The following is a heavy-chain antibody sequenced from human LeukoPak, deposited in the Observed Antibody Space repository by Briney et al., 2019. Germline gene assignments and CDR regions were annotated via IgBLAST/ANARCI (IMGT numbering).Heavy chain of an antibody. CDR2: INHSGST. Sequence: SETLSLTCAVYGGSFSGYYWSWIRQPPGKGLEWIGEINHSGSTNSNPSLKSRVTISVDTSKNQFSLKLSSVTAADTAVYYCARGGWGYYDSSGYCDYWGQGTLVTVSS. CDR1: GGSFSGYY. J-gene: IGHJ4*02. V-gene: IGHV4-34*01. D-gene: IGHD3-22*01. CDR3: ARGGWGYYDSSGYCDY.